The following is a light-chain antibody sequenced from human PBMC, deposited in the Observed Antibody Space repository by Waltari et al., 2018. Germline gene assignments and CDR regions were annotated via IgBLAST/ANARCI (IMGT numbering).Light chain of an antibody. CDR2: VEK. CDR3: GSWDSSLGIGV. J-gene: IGLJ3*02. V-gene: IGLV1-51*01. Sequence: QSVLTQAPSVSAAPGQTVTISCSGTTPNIGNNYVSWYQQLPGAAPKIVIYVEKRRPSGIPDRVAGPKACASATLGITGLQTGYEAGYYCGSWDSSLGIGVLGGGTRLTVL. CDR1: TPNIGNNY.